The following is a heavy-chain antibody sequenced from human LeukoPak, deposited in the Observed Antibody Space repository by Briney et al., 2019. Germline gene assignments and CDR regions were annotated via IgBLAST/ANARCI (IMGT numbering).Heavy chain of an antibody. CDR3: ARDPVEWELLLDY. Sequence: TGGSLRLSCAASGFTFSSYWMSWVRQAPGKRPEWVANMNIDGSEKYYADSVKGRFSISGDNARNSVYLQMASLRVEDTAVYYCARDPVEWELLLDYWGQGTLVTVSS. CDR1: GFTFSSYW. D-gene: IGHD1-26*01. J-gene: IGHJ4*02. CDR2: MNIDGSEK. V-gene: IGHV3-7*01.